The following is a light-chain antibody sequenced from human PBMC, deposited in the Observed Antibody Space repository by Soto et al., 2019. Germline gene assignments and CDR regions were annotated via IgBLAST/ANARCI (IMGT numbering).Light chain of an antibody. CDR2: GAS. CDR1: QSISSGY. Sequence: EIVLTHSPGTLSLSPGERATLSCRASQSISSGYLAWYQQKPGQAPRLLIYGASSRATGIPDRFSGSGSETDFTLTISRLEPEDFAVYYCQRYGTSRTWTFGQGTKVDI. J-gene: IGKJ1*01. CDR3: QRYGTSRTWT. V-gene: IGKV3-20*01.